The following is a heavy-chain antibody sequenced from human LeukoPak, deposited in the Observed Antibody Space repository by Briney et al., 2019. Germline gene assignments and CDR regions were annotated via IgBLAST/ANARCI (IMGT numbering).Heavy chain of an antibody. J-gene: IGHJ4*02. CDR1: GFTFSSYA. D-gene: IGHD6-19*01. Sequence: GGSLRLSCAASGFTFSSYAMSWVRQAPGKGLEWVSAISGSGGSTYYADSVKGRFTISRDNSKNTLYLQMNSPRAEDTAVYYCAIPRGGSGLYFDYWGQGTLVTVSS. CDR3: AIPRGGSGLYFDY. CDR2: ISGSGGST. V-gene: IGHV3-23*01.